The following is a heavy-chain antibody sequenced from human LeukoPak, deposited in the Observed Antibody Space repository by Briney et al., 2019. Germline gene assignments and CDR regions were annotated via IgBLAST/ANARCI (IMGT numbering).Heavy chain of an antibody. CDR2: ISSSSSYI. J-gene: IGHJ4*02. D-gene: IGHD1-1*01. V-gene: IGHV3-21*04. CDR1: AFAFSSYT. CDR3: AKPAKTDDADY. Sequence: GGSLRLSCAASAFAFSSYTMNWIRQAQGKVLDRVSSISSSSSYIYYADSVKGRFTISRDNSKNTLYLQMNSLRAEDTALYYCAKPAKTDDADYLGQGTLVTVSS.